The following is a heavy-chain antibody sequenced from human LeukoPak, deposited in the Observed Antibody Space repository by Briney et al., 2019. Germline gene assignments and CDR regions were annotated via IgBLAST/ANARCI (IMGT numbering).Heavy chain of an antibody. Sequence: SVKVSXKASGGTFSSYAISWVRQAPGQGLEWMGGIIPIFGTANYAQKFQGRVTITTDESTSTAYMELSSLRSEDTAVYYCARRRQGDYAFDYWGQGTLVTVSS. V-gene: IGHV1-69*05. D-gene: IGHD4-17*01. J-gene: IGHJ4*02. CDR3: ARRRQGDYAFDY. CDR1: GGTFSSYA. CDR2: IIPIFGTA.